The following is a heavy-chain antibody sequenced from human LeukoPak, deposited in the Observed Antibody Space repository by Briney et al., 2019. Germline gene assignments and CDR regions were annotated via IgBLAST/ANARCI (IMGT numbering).Heavy chain of an antibody. V-gene: IGHV4-4*07. Sequence: PSETLSLTCTVSGGSISSYYWSWIRQPAGKGLEWIGRIYTSESTNYNPSLKSRVTISVDTSKNQFSLKLSSVTAADTAVYYCARVRVTTVVTRYYYYMDVWGKGTTVTVSS. CDR3: ARVRVTTVVTRYYYYMDV. J-gene: IGHJ6*03. CDR2: IYTSEST. D-gene: IGHD4-23*01. CDR1: GGSISSYY.